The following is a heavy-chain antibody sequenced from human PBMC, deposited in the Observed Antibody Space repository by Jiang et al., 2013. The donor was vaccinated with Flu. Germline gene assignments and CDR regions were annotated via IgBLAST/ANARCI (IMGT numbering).Heavy chain of an antibody. CDR3: ARVRRARVTTLGCWFDP. D-gene: IGHD4-17*01. Sequence: SGAEVKKPGASVKASCKASGYTFTSYGISWVRQAPGQGLEWMGWISAYNGNTNYAQKLQGRVTMTTDTSTSTAYMELRSLRSDDTAVYYCARVRRARVTTLGCWFDPWGQGTLVTVSS. V-gene: IGHV1-18*04. J-gene: IGHJ5*02. CDR2: ISAYNGNT. CDR1: GYTFTSYG.